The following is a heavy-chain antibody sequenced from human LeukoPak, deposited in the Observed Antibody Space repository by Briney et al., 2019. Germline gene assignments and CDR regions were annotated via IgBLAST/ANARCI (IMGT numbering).Heavy chain of an antibody. V-gene: IGHV4-30-4*01. Sequence: SETLSLTCTVSGGSISSGDYYWSWIRQPPGKGLEWIGYIYYSGSTYYNPSLKSRVTISVDTSKNQFSLKLSSATAADTAVYYCARDLLNEGNHLDYWGQGTLVTVSS. CDR1: GGSISSGDYY. J-gene: IGHJ4*02. CDR2: IYYSGST. CDR3: ARDLLNEGNHLDY. D-gene: IGHD4-23*01.